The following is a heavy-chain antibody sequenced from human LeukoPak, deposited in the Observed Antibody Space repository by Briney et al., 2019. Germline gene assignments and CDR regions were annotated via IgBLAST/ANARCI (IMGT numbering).Heavy chain of an antibody. D-gene: IGHD2-2*01. CDR2: ITSSSSYI. V-gene: IGHV3-21*01. J-gene: IGHJ5*02. CDR3: ASAKYCSSTSCYNWFDP. CDR1: GFPFSSYS. Sequence: PGGSLRLSCAASGFPFSSYSMNWVRQAPGKGLEGVSSITSSSSYIYYADSVKGRFTISRDNAKNSLYLQMNSLRAEDTAVYYCASAKYCSSTSCYNWFDPWGQGTLVTVSS.